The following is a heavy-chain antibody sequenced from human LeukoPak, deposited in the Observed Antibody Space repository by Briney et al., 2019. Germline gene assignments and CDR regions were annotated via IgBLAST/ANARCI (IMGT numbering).Heavy chain of an antibody. Sequence: GEFLKISCKGSGYSFTSYWIGWVRQMPGKGLEWMGIIYPGDSDTRYSPSFQGQVTISADKSISTAYLQWSSLKASDTAMYYCARSYDSYYYYMDVWGKGTTVTVSS. CDR3: ARSYDSYYYYMDV. CDR1: GYSFTSYW. J-gene: IGHJ6*03. D-gene: IGHD3-3*01. V-gene: IGHV5-51*01. CDR2: IYPGDSDT.